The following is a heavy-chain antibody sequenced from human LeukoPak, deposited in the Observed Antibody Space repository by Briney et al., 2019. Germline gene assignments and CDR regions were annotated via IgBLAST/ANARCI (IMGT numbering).Heavy chain of an antibody. CDR2: IVPIFGTA. CDR3: ARVAYGSGTYLPNFDY. Sequence: ASVKVSCKASGGTFSSYAISWVRQAPGQGLEWMGGIVPIFGTANYAQKFQGRVTITADKSTSTAYMELSSLRSEDTAVYYCARVAYGSGTYLPNFDYWGQGTLVTVSS. CDR1: GGTFSSYA. V-gene: IGHV1-69*06. D-gene: IGHD3-10*01. J-gene: IGHJ4*02.